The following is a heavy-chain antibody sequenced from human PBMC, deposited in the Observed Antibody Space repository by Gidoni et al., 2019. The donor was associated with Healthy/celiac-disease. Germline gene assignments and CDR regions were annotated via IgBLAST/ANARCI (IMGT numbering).Heavy chain of an antibody. D-gene: IGHD5-12*01. CDR3: ARGLRGYSGNDLAFDY. CDR1: GGTFSSYA. Sequence: QVQLVQSGAEVKKPGSSVKVSCKASGGTFSSYAISWVRQAPGQGLEWMGGIIPIVGTANYAQKFQGRVTITADESTSTAYMELSSLRSEDTAVYYCARGLRGYSGNDLAFDYWGQGTLVTVSS. J-gene: IGHJ4*02. V-gene: IGHV1-69*01. CDR2: IIPIVGTA.